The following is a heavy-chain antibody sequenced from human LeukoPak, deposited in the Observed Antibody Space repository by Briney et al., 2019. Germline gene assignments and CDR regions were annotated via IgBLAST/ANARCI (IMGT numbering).Heavy chain of an antibody. Sequence: KPSETLSLTCAVYGGSFSGYYWSWIRQPPGKGLEWIGEINHSGSTNYNPSFKSRVTISVDTSKNQFSLKLSSVTAADTAVYYCARGSSYYDSSGSLDYWGQGTLVTVSS. CDR2: INHSGST. D-gene: IGHD3-22*01. CDR1: GGSFSGYY. V-gene: IGHV4-34*01. CDR3: ARGSSYYDSSGSLDY. J-gene: IGHJ4*02.